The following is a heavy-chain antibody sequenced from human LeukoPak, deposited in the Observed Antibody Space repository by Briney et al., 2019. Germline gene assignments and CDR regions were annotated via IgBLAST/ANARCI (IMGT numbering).Heavy chain of an antibody. CDR1: GYTFTSYG. CDR2: ISAYNGNT. J-gene: IGHJ6*02. Sequence: ASVKVSCKASGYTFTSYGISWVRQAPGRGLEWMGWISAYNGNTNYAQKLQGRVTMTTDTSTSTAYMELRSLRSDDTAVYYCARGTMVRGVIEGSYYYYGMDVWGQGTTVTVSS. CDR3: ARGTMVRGVIEGSYYYYGMDV. V-gene: IGHV1-18*01. D-gene: IGHD3-10*01.